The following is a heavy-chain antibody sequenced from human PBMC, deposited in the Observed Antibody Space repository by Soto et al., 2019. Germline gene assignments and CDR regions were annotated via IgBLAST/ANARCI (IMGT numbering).Heavy chain of an antibody. Sequence: SETLSLTCTVSGGSIISSSYYWGLIRQPPGKGLEWGGSIYYSGSTYYNPSLKSRVTISVDTSTNQFSLKLSSVTAADTAVYYCARHIIVVVPAALFWTKENWFDPWGQGTLVTVSS. CDR2: IYYSGST. CDR3: ARHIIVVVPAALFWTKENWFDP. D-gene: IGHD2-2*01. CDR1: GGSIISSSYY. V-gene: IGHV4-39*01. J-gene: IGHJ5*02.